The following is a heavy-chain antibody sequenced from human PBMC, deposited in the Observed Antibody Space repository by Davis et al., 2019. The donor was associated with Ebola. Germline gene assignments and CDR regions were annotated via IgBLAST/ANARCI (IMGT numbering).Heavy chain of an antibody. D-gene: IGHD5-18*01. CDR2: ISGSGGST. CDR3: ARGYSHGYLFGP. J-gene: IGHJ5*02. V-gene: IGHV3-23*01. CDR1: GFRFSSYA. Sequence: GESLKISCVASGFRFSSYAMSWVRQAPGKGLEWVSAISGSGGSTYYADSVKGRFTISRDNSKNTLYLQLNRLRAEDTALYYSARGYSHGYLFGPWGQGNLVTVSS.